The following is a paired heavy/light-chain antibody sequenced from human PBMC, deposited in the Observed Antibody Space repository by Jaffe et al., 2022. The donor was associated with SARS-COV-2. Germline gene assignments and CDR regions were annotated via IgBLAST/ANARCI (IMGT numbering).Light chain of an antibody. Sequence: DIQMTQSPSSLSASVGDRVTITCQASQDTRHYLNWYQQKPGKAPNLLIYDASNLETGVPSRFSGSGSGTDFSFTISSLQPEDIGTYYCQQYENLPLTFGGGTKVEIK. CDR1: QDTRHY. J-gene: IGKJ4*01. V-gene: IGKV1-33*01. CDR3: QQYENLPLT. CDR2: DAS.
Heavy chain of an antibody. V-gene: IGHV4-34*01. J-gene: IGHJ4*02. Sequence: QVQLQQWGAGLLKPSETLSLTCAVYGGSFSGYYWSWIRQTPGKGLEWIGEINHSGSTNYNPSLKSRVTISVDTSKNQFSLKLSSVTAADTAVYYCARGYVKKQRGSSDIMVRGVIINPCGFDCWGQGILVTVSS. CDR1: GGSFSGYY. CDR2: INHSGST. CDR3: ARGYVKKQRGSSDIMVRGVIINPCGFDC. D-gene: IGHD3-10*01.